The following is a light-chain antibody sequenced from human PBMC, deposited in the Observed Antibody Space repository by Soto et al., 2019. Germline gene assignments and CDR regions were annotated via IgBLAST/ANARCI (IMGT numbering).Light chain of an antibody. J-gene: IGKJ3*01. Sequence: EIVLTQSPGTLSLSPGERATLSCRASQTISSSFVAWYQQKPGQAPRLLIYRASRRAPGIPDRFSGSGSWTDFTLPISRLEPEDFAVYYCHQFGSSPLDTFGPGTKVEIK. CDR3: HQFGSSPLDT. V-gene: IGKV3-20*01. CDR1: QTISSSF. CDR2: RAS.